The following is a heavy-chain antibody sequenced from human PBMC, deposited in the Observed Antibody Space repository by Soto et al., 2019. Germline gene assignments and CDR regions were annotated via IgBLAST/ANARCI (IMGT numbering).Heavy chain of an antibody. CDR3: AKVFRGYSVYIQS. CDR2: ISGAGVST. Sequence: GGSLRLSCATSGFTFSNYAMTWVRQGPGKGLEWVSSISGAGVSTYFADSVKGRFTISRDNSKNTLYLQMNSLRAEDTAVYYCAKVFRGYSVYIQSWGQGTLVTVSS. D-gene: IGHD5-12*01. CDR1: GFTFSNYA. J-gene: IGHJ5*02. V-gene: IGHV3-23*01.